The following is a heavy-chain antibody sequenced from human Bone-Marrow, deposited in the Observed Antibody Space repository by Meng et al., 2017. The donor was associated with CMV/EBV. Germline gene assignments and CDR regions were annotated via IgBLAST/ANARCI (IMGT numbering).Heavy chain of an antibody. D-gene: IGHD3-10*01. V-gene: IGHV3-23*01. CDR3: YGSFLGGVDH. CDR2: ITADDGST. J-gene: IGHJ4*02. CDR1: GFTFSNFA. Sequence: GGSLRLSCAASGFTFSNFAMSWVRHTPGKGLEWVSAITADDGSTHYADSANGRFSISRDNFENTLYLQMNSLRADDTAVYYCYGSFLGGVDHWGQGTLVTVSS.